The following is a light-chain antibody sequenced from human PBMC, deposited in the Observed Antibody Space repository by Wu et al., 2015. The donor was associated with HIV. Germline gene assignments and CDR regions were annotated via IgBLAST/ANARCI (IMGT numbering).Light chain of an antibody. J-gene: IGKJ1*01. CDR2: DAS. Sequence: AIQLTQSPSSPSASVGDRVTITCRAGQDISSALAWYQQKPGNAPKLLIYDASSLESGVPSRFSGSGSGTDFTLTISSLQSDDFATYYCQQFKSYPRTFGQGTKVEIK. V-gene: IGKV1-13*02. CDR3: QQFKSYPRT. CDR1: QDISSA.